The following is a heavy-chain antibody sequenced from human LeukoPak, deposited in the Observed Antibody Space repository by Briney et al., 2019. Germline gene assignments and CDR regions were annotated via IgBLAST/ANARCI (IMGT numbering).Heavy chain of an antibody. CDR2: IKSKTDGGTT. V-gene: IGHV3-15*01. CDR1: GFTFSNAW. CDR3: AKDRSITMIVVVTYFDY. J-gene: IGHJ4*02. Sequence: PGGSLRLSCATSGFTFSNAWMTWVRQAPGKGLEWVGRIKSKTDGGTTDYAAPVKGRFTLSRDNSKNTLYLQMNSLRAEDTAVYYCAKDRSITMIVVVTYFDYWGQGTLVTVSS. D-gene: IGHD3-22*01.